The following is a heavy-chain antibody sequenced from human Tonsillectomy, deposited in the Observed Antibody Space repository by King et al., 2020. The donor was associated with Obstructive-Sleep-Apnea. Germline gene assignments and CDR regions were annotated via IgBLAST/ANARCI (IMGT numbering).Heavy chain of an antibody. Sequence: VQLVESGGGLVQPGRSLRLSCAASGFTFDDYAMHWVRQAPGKGLEWVSGSSWNSGSIGYADSVKGRFTISRDNDKNSLYLQMNSLIAEDTALYYCAKEDYGDYRYYYGMDVWGQGTTVTVSS. V-gene: IGHV3-9*01. J-gene: IGHJ6*02. CDR1: GFTFDDYA. CDR3: AKEDYGDYRYYYGMDV. CDR2: SSWNSGSI. D-gene: IGHD4-17*01.